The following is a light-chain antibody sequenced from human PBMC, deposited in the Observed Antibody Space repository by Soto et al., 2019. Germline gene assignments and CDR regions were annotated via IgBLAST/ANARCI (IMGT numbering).Light chain of an antibody. Sequence: QSVLTQPPSASGSFGQSVTISCTGTSSDVGGYNYVSWYQQHPGKAPKLMIYEVSERPSGVPDRFSGSKSGKTASLTVSGLQADDEADYYCSSYSGTNYHYVFGTGTKVTVL. CDR1: SSDVGGYNY. CDR2: EVS. CDR3: SSYSGTNYHYV. V-gene: IGLV2-8*01. J-gene: IGLJ1*01.